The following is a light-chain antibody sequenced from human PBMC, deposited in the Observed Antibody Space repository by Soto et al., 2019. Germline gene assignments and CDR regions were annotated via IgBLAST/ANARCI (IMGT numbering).Light chain of an antibody. CDR1: QNINNY. CDR2: AAS. CDR3: QQSYSTPRT. J-gene: IGKJ1*01. Sequence: DIQMTQSPSSLSAYVGGGVPINCRASQNINNYLSWYQQRPGKAPKLMIYAASSLQSGVPSRFSGSGSGTDCSLTISSLQPEDVATYYCQQSYSTPRTLGQGTKV. V-gene: IGKV1-39*01.